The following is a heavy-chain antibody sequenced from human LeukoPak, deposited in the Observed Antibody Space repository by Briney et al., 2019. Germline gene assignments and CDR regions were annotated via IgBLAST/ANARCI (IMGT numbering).Heavy chain of an antibody. CDR1: GFTFSSYG. J-gene: IGHJ3*02. D-gene: IGHD2-2*01. V-gene: IGHV3-30*03. Sequence: GGSLRLSCAASGFTFSSYGIHWVRQAPGKGLEWVAVISYDGSNKYHADSVKGRFTISRDNSKNTLYLQMNSLRAEDTAVYYCATRGGVVVPAAPPLGAFDIWGQGTMVTVSS. CDR3: ATRGGVVVPAAPPLGAFDI. CDR2: ISYDGSNK.